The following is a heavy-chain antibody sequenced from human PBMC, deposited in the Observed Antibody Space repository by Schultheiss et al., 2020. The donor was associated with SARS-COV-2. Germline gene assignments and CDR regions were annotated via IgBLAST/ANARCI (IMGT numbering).Heavy chain of an antibody. D-gene: IGHD2-2*01. Sequence: GGSLRLSCAASGFTVSSNYMSWVRQAPGKGLEWVSVIYSGGSTYYADSVKGRFTISRDNSKNTLYLQMNSLRAEDTAVYYCARDQKGYGSTWDYWGQGTLVTVAS. CDR3: ARDQKGYGSTWDY. CDR1: GFTVSSNY. CDR2: IYSGGST. V-gene: IGHV3-66*01. J-gene: IGHJ4*02.